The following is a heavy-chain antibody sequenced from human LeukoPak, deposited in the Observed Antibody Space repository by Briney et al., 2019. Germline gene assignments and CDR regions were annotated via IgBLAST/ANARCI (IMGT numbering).Heavy chain of an antibody. CDR1: GFTLSSYE. Sequence: GGSLRLSCAASGFTLSSYEMNWVRQAPGKGLEWVSYISSSGSTVYYADSVKGRFTISRDNAKNSLYLQMNSLRAEDTAVYYCAELGITMIGGVWGKGTTVTISS. V-gene: IGHV3-48*03. J-gene: IGHJ6*04. CDR2: ISSSGSTV. CDR3: AELGITMIGGV. D-gene: IGHD3-10*02.